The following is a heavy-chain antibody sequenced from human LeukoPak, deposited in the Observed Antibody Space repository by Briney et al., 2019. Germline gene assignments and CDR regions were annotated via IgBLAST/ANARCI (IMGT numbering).Heavy chain of an antibody. D-gene: IGHD2-2*01. Sequence: KASETLSLTCTVSGGSISSSSYYWGWIRQPPGKGLEWIGSIYYSGSTYYNPSLKSRVTISVDTSKNQFSLKLSSVTAADTAVYYCARVIRLGYCSSTSCSDAFDIWGQGTMVTVSS. V-gene: IGHV4-39*01. CDR3: ARVIRLGYCSSTSCSDAFDI. J-gene: IGHJ3*02. CDR1: GGSISSSSYY. CDR2: IYYSGST.